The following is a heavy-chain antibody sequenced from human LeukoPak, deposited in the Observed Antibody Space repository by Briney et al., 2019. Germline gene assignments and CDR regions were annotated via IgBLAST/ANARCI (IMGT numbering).Heavy chain of an antibody. D-gene: IGHD1-26*01. CDR2: IYYSGST. CDR1: GGSISSGGYY. V-gene: IGHV4-31*02. J-gene: IGHJ5*02. CDR3: ARDKLRGVDP. Sequence: SQTLSLTCTVSGGSISSGGYYWSWIRQHPRKGLEWIGYIYYSGSTYYNPSLKSRVTISVDTSKNQFSLKLSSVTAADTAVYYCARDKLRGVDPWGQGTLVTVSS.